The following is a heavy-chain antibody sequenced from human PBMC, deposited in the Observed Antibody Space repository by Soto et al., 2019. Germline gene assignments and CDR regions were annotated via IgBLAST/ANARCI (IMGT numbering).Heavy chain of an antibody. CDR1: GFTFSSYE. J-gene: IGHJ3*02. CDR2: ISSSGSTI. CDR3: ARGVGNYGGNPGAFDI. V-gene: IGHV3-48*03. D-gene: IGHD4-17*01. Sequence: EVQLVESGGGLVQPGGSLRLACAASGFTFSSYEMNWVRQAPGKGPEWVSYISSSGSTIYYADSVKGRFTISRDNAKNSLYLQMNSVRAADTAVYYCARGVGNYGGNPGAFDIWGQVTMVTVSS.